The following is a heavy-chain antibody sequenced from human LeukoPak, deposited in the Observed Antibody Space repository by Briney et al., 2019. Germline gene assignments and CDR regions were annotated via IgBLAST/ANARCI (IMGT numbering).Heavy chain of an antibody. J-gene: IGHJ3*02. D-gene: IGHD3-22*01. V-gene: IGHV1-8*03. CDR3: ARGPYYYDSSGSLDAFDI. CDR2: MNPNSGNT. CDR1: GYTFTSYD. Sequence: ASVKVSCKASGYTFTSYDISWVRQATGQGLEWMGWMNPNSGNTGYAQKFQGRVTITRNTSISTAYMELSSLRSEDTAVYYCARGPYYYDSSGSLDAFDIWGQGTMVTVSS.